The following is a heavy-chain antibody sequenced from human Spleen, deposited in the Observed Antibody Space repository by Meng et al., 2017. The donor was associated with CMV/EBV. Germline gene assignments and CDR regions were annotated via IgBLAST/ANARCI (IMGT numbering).Heavy chain of an antibody. Sequence: ASVKVSCKASGYTFTSYGISWVRQAPGQGLEWMGWISAYNGNTNYAQKPQGRVTMTPDTSTSTAYMELRSQRSDDTAVYYCAGEDCSSTSCIDAFDIWGQGTMVTVSS. CDR3: AGEDCSSTSCIDAFDI. CDR1: GYTFTSYG. CDR2: ISAYNGNT. J-gene: IGHJ3*02. D-gene: IGHD2-2*01. V-gene: IGHV1-18*01.